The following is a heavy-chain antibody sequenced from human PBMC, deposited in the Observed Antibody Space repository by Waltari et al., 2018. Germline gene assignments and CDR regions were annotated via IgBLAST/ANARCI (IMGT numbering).Heavy chain of an antibody. Sequence: QVQLQQWGAGLLKPSETLSLTCAVYGGSFSGYYWSWIRQPPGKGLGWIGEINHSGSTNYNPSLKSRVTISVDTSKNQFSLKLSSVTAADTAVYYCARGRISSWYGGGFDYWGQGTLVTVSS. CDR3: ARGRISSWYGGGFDY. CDR1: GGSFSGYY. J-gene: IGHJ4*02. V-gene: IGHV4-34*01. CDR2: INHSGST. D-gene: IGHD6-13*01.